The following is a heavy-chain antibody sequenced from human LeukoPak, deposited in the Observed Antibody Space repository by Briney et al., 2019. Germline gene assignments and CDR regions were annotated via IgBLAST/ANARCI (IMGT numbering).Heavy chain of an antibody. J-gene: IGHJ3*02. CDR3: ATEAHAFDI. CDR1: GYTFTIYY. V-gene: IGHV1-46*01. Sequence: GASVKVSCKASGYTFTIYYIHWVRQAPGQGLEWMGLINPSGGSTNYAQKFQGRVTMTEDTSTDTAYMELSSLRSEDTAVYYCATEAHAFDIWGQGTMVTVSS. CDR2: INPSGGST.